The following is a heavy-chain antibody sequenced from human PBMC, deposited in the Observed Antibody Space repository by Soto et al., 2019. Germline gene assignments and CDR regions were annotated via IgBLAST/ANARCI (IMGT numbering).Heavy chain of an antibody. CDR2: INPSGGST. Sequence: ASVKVSCKASGYTFTYYYMHWVRQAPGQGLERMGIINPSGGSTIYAQKFQGRVTMTRDTSTSTVYMELSSLRSEDTAVYYCARGVVVVPAARGYYYYHMDVWGKGTTVTVSS. J-gene: IGHJ6*03. CDR3: ARGVVVVPAARGYYYYHMDV. D-gene: IGHD2-2*01. CDR1: GYTFTYYY. V-gene: IGHV1-46*03.